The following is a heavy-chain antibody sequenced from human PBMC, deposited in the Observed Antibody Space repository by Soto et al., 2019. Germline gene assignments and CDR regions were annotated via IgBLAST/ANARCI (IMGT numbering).Heavy chain of an antibody. CDR2: ISGSGGST. CDR1: GFTFSSYA. D-gene: IGHD2-15*01. Sequence: GGSLRLSCAASGFTFSSYAMSWVRQAPGKGLEWVSAISGSGGSTYYADSVKGRFTISRDNSKNTLYLQMNSLRAEDTAAYYCAKDGVAVVAATNWFDPWGQGTLVTVSS. V-gene: IGHV3-23*01. J-gene: IGHJ5*02. CDR3: AKDGVAVVAATNWFDP.